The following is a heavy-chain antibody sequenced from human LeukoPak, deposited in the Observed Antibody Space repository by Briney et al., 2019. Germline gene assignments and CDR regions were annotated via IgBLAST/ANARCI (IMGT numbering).Heavy chain of an antibody. CDR3: ARGDCTNGVCYIMTSYYYYMDV. J-gene: IGHJ6*03. CDR2: ISYDGSNK. Sequence: GALRLSCAASGFTFSSYAMHWVRQAPGKGLEWVAVISYDGSNKYYADSVKGRFTISRDNSKNTLYLQMNSLRAEDTAVYYCARGDCTNGVCYIMTSYYYYMDVWGKGTTVTVSS. V-gene: IGHV3-30-3*01. D-gene: IGHD2-8*01. CDR1: GFTFSSYA.